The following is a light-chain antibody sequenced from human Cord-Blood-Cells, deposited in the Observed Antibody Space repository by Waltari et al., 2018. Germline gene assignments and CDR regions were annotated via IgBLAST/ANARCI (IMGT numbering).Light chain of an antibody. V-gene: IGLV2-14*01. Sequence: QSALTQPASVSGSPGQSITLSCTGTSSDVGGYNYVSWYQQHPGKAPKLMIYDVSNRPSGFSNRFSGSKSGNTASLTISGLQAEDEADYYCSSYTSSSTWVFGGGTKLTVL. CDR3: SSYTSSSTWV. J-gene: IGLJ3*02. CDR1: SSDVGGYNY. CDR2: DVS.